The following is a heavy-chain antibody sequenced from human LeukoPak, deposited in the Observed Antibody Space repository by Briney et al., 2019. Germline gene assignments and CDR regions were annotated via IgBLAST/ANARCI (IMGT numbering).Heavy chain of an antibody. Sequence: GGSLRLSCAASGFTFSSYSMNWVRQAPGKGLEWVSYISSSSSTIYYADSVKGRFTISRDNAKNSLSLQMNSLRAEDTAVYYCARDMYYDFWSGYYPPYYFYGMDVWGQGTTVTVSS. J-gene: IGHJ6*02. CDR1: GFTFSSYS. D-gene: IGHD3-3*01. CDR2: ISSSSSTI. CDR3: ARDMYYDFWSGYYPPYYFYGMDV. V-gene: IGHV3-48*04.